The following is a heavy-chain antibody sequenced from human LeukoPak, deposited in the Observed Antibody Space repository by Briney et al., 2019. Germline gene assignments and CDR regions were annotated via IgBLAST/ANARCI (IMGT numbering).Heavy chain of an antibody. CDR1: GGSISSSSYY. Sequence: SETLSLTCTVSGGSISSSSYYWSWIRQHPGKGLEWIGYIYYSGSTYYNPSLKSRVTISVDTSKNQFSLKLSSVTAADTAVYYCARDAMVRGVPDYWGQGTLVTVSS. CDR2: IYYSGST. D-gene: IGHD3-10*01. V-gene: IGHV4-31*03. CDR3: ARDAMVRGVPDY. J-gene: IGHJ4*02.